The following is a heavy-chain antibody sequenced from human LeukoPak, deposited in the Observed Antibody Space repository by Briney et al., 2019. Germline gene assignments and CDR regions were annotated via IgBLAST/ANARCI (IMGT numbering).Heavy chain of an antibody. CDR1: GFTFSSYW. J-gene: IGHJ4*02. V-gene: IGHV3-7*01. CDR2: IKQDGSEK. CDR3: ARVSPNTVTTPQYFDY. Sequence: GGSLRLSCAASGFTFSSYWMSWVRQAPGKGLEWVANIKQDGSEKYYVDSVKGRFTISRDNAKNSLYLQMNSLRAEDTAVYYCARVSPNTVTTPQYFDYWGQGTLVTVSS. D-gene: IGHD4-17*01.